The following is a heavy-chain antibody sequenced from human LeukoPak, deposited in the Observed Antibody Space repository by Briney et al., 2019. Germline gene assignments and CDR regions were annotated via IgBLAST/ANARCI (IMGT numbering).Heavy chain of an antibody. Sequence: GGSLRLSCAASGFTFSSYGMSWVRQAPGKGLEWVSAISGSGGSTYYADSVKGRFTISRDNSKNTLYLQMNSLRAEDTAVYYCAKDRAVVVITTFDYWGQGTLVTVSS. J-gene: IGHJ4*02. V-gene: IGHV3-23*01. D-gene: IGHD3-22*01. CDR3: AKDRAVVVITTFDY. CDR1: GFTFSSYG. CDR2: ISGSGGST.